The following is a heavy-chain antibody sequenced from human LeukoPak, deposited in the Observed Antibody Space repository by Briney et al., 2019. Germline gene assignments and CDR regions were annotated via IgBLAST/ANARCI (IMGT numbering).Heavy chain of an antibody. CDR3: ARGDYYDGGGRNWFDP. CDR2: IYHSGST. CDR1: GGSISSSNW. V-gene: IGHV4-4*02. J-gene: IGHJ5*02. D-gene: IGHD3-16*01. Sequence: PSGTLSLTCAVSGGSISSSNWWSWVRQPPGKGLEWIGEIYHSGSTNYNPSLKSRVTMSVDASKNQFSLRLTSVTAADTAVFYCARGDYYDGGGRNWFDPWSQGTLVTVSS.